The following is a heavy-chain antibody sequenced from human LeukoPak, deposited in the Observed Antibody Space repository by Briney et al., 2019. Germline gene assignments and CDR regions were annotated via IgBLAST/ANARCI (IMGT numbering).Heavy chain of an antibody. CDR2: ISGSGGST. CDR3: VRISPIAAANTPWHFDL. Sequence: PGGSLRLSCAASGFTFSSYAMSWVRQAPGKGLEWVSAISGSGGSTYYADSVKGRFTISRDNAKNTVYLQMNTLRVEDTAVYYCVRISPIAAANTPWHFDLWGRGTLVTVSS. J-gene: IGHJ2*01. CDR1: GFTFSSYA. V-gene: IGHV3-23*01. D-gene: IGHD6-13*01.